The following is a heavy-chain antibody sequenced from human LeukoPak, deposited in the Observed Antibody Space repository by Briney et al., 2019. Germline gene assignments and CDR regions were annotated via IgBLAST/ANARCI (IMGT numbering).Heavy chain of an antibody. CDR2: IIPIFGTA. Sequence: ASVKVSCKASGGTFSSYAISWVRQAPGQGLEWMGGIIPIFGTANYAQKFQGRVTITADESTSTAYMELSSLRSEDTAVYYCARTLRFGESYYFDYWGQGTLVTVSS. D-gene: IGHD3-10*01. J-gene: IGHJ4*02. CDR3: ARTLRFGESYYFDY. CDR1: GGTFSSYA. V-gene: IGHV1-69*13.